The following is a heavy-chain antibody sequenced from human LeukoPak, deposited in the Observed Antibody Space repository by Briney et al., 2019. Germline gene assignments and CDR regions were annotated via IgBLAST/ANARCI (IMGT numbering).Heavy chain of an antibody. V-gene: IGHV5-51*01. CDR1: GYSFTSYW. CDR3: VAAAGTRLFDY. D-gene: IGHD6-13*01. CDR2: IYPSDSDT. J-gene: IGHJ4*02. Sequence: GESLKISCKGSGYSFTSYWIGWVRQMPGKGLEWMGFIYPSDSDTRYSPSFQGQVTISADKSISTAYLQWSSLKASDTAMYYCVAAAGTRLFDYWGQGTLVTVSS.